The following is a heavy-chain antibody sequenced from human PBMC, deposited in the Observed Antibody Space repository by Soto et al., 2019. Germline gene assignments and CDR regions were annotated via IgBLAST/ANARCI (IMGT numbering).Heavy chain of an antibody. CDR3: VPHTRTLFDP. CDR2: IYYSERTSYNSGST. CDR1: GDSMTSSSYY. V-gene: IGHV4-39*05. Sequence: PSDTPSLTCTVYGDSMTSSSYYWGWIRQPPGKGLEWIGSIYYSERTSYNSGSTYYSPSLKSRVTISGDTSKSQFSLKLSSVTAADTAVYYCVPHTRTLFDPWGQGTLVT. J-gene: IGHJ5*02.